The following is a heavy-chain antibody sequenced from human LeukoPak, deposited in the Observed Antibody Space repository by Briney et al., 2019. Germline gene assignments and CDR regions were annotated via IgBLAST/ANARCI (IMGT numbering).Heavy chain of an antibody. D-gene: IGHD2-21*02. CDR1: GYSFTSYW. CDR2: IYPGDSDT. CDR3: ARGSAYCGGDCYSPLDY. J-gene: IGHJ4*02. Sequence: GESLKISCKGSGYSFTSYWIGWVRQMPGKGLKWMGIIYPGDSDTRYSPSFQGQVTISADKSISTAYLQWSSLKASDTAMYYCARGSAYCGGDCYSPLDYWGQGTLVTVSS. V-gene: IGHV5-51*01.